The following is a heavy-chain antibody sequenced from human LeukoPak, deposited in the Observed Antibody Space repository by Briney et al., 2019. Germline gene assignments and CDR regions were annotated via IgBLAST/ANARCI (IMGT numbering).Heavy chain of an antibody. V-gene: IGHV3-21*04. J-gene: IGHJ6*03. Sequence: GGSLRLSCAASGFTFSSYSMNWVRQAPGKGLEWVSSISSSSIYIYYADSVKGRFTISRDNAKNSLYLQMNSLRAEDTALYYCARTYYDFWSGYLRYYYYYYMDVWGKGTTVTVSS. CDR3: ARTYYDFWSGYLRYYYYYYMDV. CDR2: ISSSSIYI. D-gene: IGHD3-3*01. CDR1: GFTFSSYS.